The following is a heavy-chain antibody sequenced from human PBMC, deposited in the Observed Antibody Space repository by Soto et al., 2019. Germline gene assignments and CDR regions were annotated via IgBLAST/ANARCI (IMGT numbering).Heavy chain of an antibody. CDR3: AKDRPYTVTYHLDY. V-gene: IGHV3-30*18. Sequence: QVQLVESGGGVVQPGMSLSLSCAASGFTFSNYGMHWVRQAPGKGLEWVTHLSNNVSNKLYADSVKGRFITSRDNSKNPLYLQTTSPKPEDTAVYYCAKDRPYTVTYHLDYWRQETLATVSS. J-gene: IGHJ4*02. CDR2: LSNNVSNK. D-gene: IGHD1-26*01. CDR1: GFTFSNYG.